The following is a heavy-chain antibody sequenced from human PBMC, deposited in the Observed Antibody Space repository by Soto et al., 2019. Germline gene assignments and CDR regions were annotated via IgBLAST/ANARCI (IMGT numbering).Heavy chain of an antibody. CDR1: GFTFSSYG. CDR3: AKKERGSYGPDYYMDV. Sequence: PGGSLRLSCAASGFTFSSYGMHWVRQAPGKGLEWVAVISYDGSNKYYADSVKGRFTISRDNSKNTLYLQMNSLRAEDTAVYYCAKKERGSYGPDYYMDVWGKGTTVTVSS. CDR2: ISYDGSNK. D-gene: IGHD5-18*01. V-gene: IGHV3-30*18. J-gene: IGHJ6*03.